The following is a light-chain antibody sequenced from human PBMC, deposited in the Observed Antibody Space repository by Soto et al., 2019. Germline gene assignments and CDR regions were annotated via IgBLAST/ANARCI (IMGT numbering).Light chain of an antibody. CDR1: ESVTSTY. Sequence: EIVLTQSPGTLSLSPGERATLSCRTSESVTSTYLAWYQQKPGQPPRLLIYGASSRATGIPDRFSGSGSGTDFPLTISRLEPEDFAVYYCQLFGSSPRYTFGQGTKLEIK. J-gene: IGKJ2*01. CDR2: GAS. V-gene: IGKV3-20*01. CDR3: QLFGSSPRYT.